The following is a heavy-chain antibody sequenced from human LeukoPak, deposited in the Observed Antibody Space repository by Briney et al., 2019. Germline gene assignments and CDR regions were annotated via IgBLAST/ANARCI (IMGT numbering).Heavy chain of an antibody. V-gene: IGHV1-2*06. Sequence: ASVKVSCKASGYTFTGYYMHWVRQAPGQGLEWMGRINPNSGGTNYAQKFQGRVTMTRDTSISTAYMELSRLRSDDTAVYYCARDLGYCTNGVCHTRFDYWGQGTLVAVSS. CDR3: ARDLGYCTNGVCHTRFDY. D-gene: IGHD2-8*01. CDR1: GYTFTGYY. CDR2: INPNSGGT. J-gene: IGHJ4*02.